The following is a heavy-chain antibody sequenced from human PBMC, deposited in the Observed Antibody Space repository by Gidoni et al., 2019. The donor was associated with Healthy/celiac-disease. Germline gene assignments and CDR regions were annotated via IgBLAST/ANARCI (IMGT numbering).Heavy chain of an antibody. CDR2: INHSGST. CDR3: ARGRTIFGVVTLKYYFDY. J-gene: IGHJ4*02. D-gene: IGHD3-3*01. CDR1: GVSFLGYY. V-gene: IGHV4-34*01. Sequence: QVQLQQCGAGLLKPSATLSLTCAVYGVSFLGYYWIWIRQPPGKGLEWIGEINHSGSTNYNTCLKSRVTITVDTSKNQLSLKLSSVTAADKDVYYCARGRTIFGVVTLKYYFDYWGKGTLVTVSS.